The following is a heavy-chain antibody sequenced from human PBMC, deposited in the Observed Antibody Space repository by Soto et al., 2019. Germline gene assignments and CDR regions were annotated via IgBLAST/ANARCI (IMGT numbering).Heavy chain of an antibody. Sequence: EVQLLESGGGLAQPGGSLRLSCAASGFIFRTYAMNWVRQAPGKGLEWVSVMVGDGSSSDYADSVRGRFTISRDNSKNTLYVQMNNLRADDTAVYYCAKDLRPDGRYDLDYWGQGTLVTVSS. CDR1: GFIFRTYA. CDR2: MVGDGSSS. V-gene: IGHV3-23*01. D-gene: IGHD1-26*01. J-gene: IGHJ4*02. CDR3: AKDLRPDGRYDLDY.